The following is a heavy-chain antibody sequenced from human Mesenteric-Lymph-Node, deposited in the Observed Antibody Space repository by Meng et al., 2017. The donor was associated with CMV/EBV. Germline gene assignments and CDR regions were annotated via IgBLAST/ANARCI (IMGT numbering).Heavy chain of an antibody. D-gene: IGHD2-8*02. CDR3: ARCGMAVPGGGY. J-gene: IGHJ4*02. Sequence: GESLKISCAASRFRFDDYGMNWVRQAPGKGLEWVAGINDNGGARFYADSVQGRFTISRDSAKNSLYLHMNSLRAEDTAVYYCARCGMAVPGGGYWGQETLVTVSS. CDR1: RFRFDDYG. V-gene: IGHV3-20*04. CDR2: INDNGGAR.